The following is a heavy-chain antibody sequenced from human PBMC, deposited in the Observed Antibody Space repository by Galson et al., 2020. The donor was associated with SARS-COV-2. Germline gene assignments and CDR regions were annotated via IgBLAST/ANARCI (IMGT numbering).Heavy chain of an antibody. V-gene: IGHV2-70*04. CDR1: GFSLSTSGMR. CDR3: ARIRPKAVGTTYWYFDL. J-gene: IGHJ2*01. D-gene: IGHD6-13*01. CDR2: IDWDDDK. Sequence: ESGPTLVKPTQTLTLTCTFSGFSLSTSGMRVSWIRQPPGQALEWLARIDWDDDKFYSTSLKTRLTISKDTSKNQVVLTMTNMDPVDTATYYCARIRPKAVGTTYWYFDLWGRGTLVTVSS.